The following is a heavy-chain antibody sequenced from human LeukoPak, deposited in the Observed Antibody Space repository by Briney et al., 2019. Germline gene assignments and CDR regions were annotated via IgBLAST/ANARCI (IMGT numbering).Heavy chain of an antibody. CDR3: ARDLGTTVVTPDYFDL. V-gene: IGHV4-59*01. CDR2: IYYSGNS. CDR1: GGSISSSY. Sequence: SETLSLTCTVSGGSISSSYWNWIRQPPGKGLELIGSIYYSGNSNYNPSLKSRVTISVDTSKNQFSLKLNSVTAADMAVYYCARDLGTTVVTPDYFDLWGRGILVTVSS. D-gene: IGHD4-23*01. J-gene: IGHJ2*01.